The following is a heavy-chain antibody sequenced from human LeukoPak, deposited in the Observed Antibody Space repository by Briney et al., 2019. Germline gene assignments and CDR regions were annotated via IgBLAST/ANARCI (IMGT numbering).Heavy chain of an antibody. CDR3: ARAVATRGYYYYGMDV. CDR2: IYHSGST. V-gene: IGHV4-30-2*01. CDR1: GGSISSGGYS. J-gene: IGHJ6*02. Sequence: PSETLSLTCAVSGGSISSGGYSWSWIRQPPGKGLEWIGYIYHSGSTYYNPSLKGRVTISVDRSKNQFSLKLSSVTAADTAVYYCARAVATRGYYYYGMDVWGQGTTVTVSS. D-gene: IGHD5-12*01.